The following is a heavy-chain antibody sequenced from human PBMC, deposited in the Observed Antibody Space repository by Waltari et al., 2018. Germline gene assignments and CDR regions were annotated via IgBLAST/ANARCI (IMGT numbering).Heavy chain of an antibody. CDR1: GFTFSSYD. CDR2: MGTAGDT. CDR3: AREGFDY. Sequence: EVQLVESGGGLVQPGGSLRISCAASGFTFSSYDMHWVRQATGKGLEWVSAMGTAGDTYYPGSVKGRFTISRENAKNSLYLQMNRLRAGDTAVYYCAREGFDYWGQGTLVTVSS. V-gene: IGHV3-13*01. J-gene: IGHJ4*02.